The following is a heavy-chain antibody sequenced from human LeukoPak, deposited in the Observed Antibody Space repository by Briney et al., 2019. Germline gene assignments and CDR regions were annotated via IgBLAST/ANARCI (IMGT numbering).Heavy chain of an antibody. J-gene: IGHJ5*02. V-gene: IGHV1-2*02. CDR2: INPNSGGT. CDR3: ARDDGGGIAAGEMGIDP. D-gene: IGHD6-13*01. CDR1: GYTFTGYY. Sequence: ASVKVSCKASGYTFTGYYMHWVRQAPGQGLEWMGWINPNSGGTNYAQKFQGRVTMTRDTSISTAYMELSRLRSDDTAVYYCARDDGGGIAAGEMGIDPWGQGTLVTVSS.